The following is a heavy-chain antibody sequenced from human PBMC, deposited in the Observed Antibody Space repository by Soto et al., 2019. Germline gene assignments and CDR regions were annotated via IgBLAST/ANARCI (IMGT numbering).Heavy chain of an antibody. J-gene: IGHJ4*02. CDR2: ISGSGGTV. CDR3: ARDFYYGSGRFDY. D-gene: IGHD3-10*01. Sequence: GGSLRLSCVASGFTFSNYEMNWVRQAPGKGLEWVSYISGSGGTVYYADSVKGRFTISRDNAKKSLYLQMNSLRAEDTAVYYCARDFYYGSGRFDYWGQGTLVTVSS. CDR1: GFTFSNYE. V-gene: IGHV3-48*03.